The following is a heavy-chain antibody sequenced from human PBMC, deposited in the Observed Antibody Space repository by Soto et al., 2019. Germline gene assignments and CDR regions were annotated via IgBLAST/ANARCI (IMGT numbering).Heavy chain of an antibody. CDR1: GYTFTSYA. J-gene: IGHJ3*02. V-gene: IGHV1-3*01. Sequence: QVQLVQSGAEVKKPGASVKVSCTASGYTFTSYAMHWVRQAPGQRLEWMGWINAGNGNTKYSQKFQGRVTITRDTSASTAYMELSSLRSEDTAVYYCASAVVVPAAMAHDAFDIWGQGTMVTVSS. CDR3: ASAVVVPAAMAHDAFDI. CDR2: INAGNGNT. D-gene: IGHD2-2*01.